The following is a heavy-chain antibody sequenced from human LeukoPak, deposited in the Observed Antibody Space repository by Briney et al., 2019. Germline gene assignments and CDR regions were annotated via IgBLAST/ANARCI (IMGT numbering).Heavy chain of an antibody. CDR1: GFTFGDYA. CDR3: ARQDGPDPTGNFDY. J-gene: IGHJ4*02. V-gene: IGHV3-49*03. CDR2: IRSKAYGGTT. Sequence: GGSLRLSCTASGFTFGDYAMSWFRQAPGKGLEWVGFIRSKAYGGTTEYAASVKGRFTISRDDSKSIAYLQMNSPKTEDTAVYYCARQDGPDPTGNFDYWGQGTLVTVSS. D-gene: IGHD1-14*01.